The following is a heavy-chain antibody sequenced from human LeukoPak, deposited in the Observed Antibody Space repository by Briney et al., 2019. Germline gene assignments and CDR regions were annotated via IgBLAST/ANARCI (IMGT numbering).Heavy chain of an antibody. CDR2: IKQDGSEK. D-gene: IGHD2-2*01. Sequence: GGSLRLSCAASGFPFSSHWLSWFRQSPGKGLEWVANIKQDGSEKYYVDSVKGRFTISRDNAKNSQYLQMNSLRAEDTAVYYCAKNPGIVVVPAANNYYFDYWGQGTLVTVSS. V-gene: IGHV3-7*01. J-gene: IGHJ4*02. CDR1: GFPFSSHW. CDR3: AKNPGIVVVPAANNYYFDY.